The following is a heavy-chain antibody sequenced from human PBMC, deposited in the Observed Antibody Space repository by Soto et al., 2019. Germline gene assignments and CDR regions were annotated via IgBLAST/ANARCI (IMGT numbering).Heavy chain of an antibody. CDR3: ARDSGSGGIYN. CDR1: GFTVSSNH. J-gene: IGHJ4*02. Sequence: EVQLVESGGGLVQPGGSLRLSCAASGFTVSSNHISWVRQAPGKGLDWVSVIYSGGSTYYADSVKGRFTISRDDSKNTLYLQVNSLRAEDTAVYYCARDSGSGGIYNWGQGTLVTVSS. CDR2: IYSGGST. D-gene: IGHD2-15*01. V-gene: IGHV3-66*01.